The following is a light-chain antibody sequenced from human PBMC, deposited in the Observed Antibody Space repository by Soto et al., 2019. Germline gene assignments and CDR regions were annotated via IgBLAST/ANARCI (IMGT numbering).Light chain of an antibody. CDR1: QSVSSS. CDR3: RQRSRWPLLWT. CDR2: DAS. J-gene: IGKJ4*01. Sequence: EIVLTQSPVTLSLSPGERATLSCRASQSVSSSLAWYQQKPGQAPRLLIYDASNRATGIPARFSGTGSGTDFTLTISSLEPEDFAVYYCRQRSRWPLLWTFGGGTKVEI. V-gene: IGKV3-11*01.